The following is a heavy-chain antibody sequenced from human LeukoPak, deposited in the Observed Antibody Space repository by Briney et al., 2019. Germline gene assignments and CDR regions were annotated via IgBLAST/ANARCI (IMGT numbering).Heavy chain of an antibody. CDR3: ARSSQGIDAFDI. CDR2: ISPSGGST. D-gene: IGHD6-6*01. Sequence: GASVKVSCKASGYTFTSYYMHWVRQAPGQGLEWMGIISPSGGSTSYAQKFQGRVTMTRDTSTSTVYMELSSLRSEDTAVYYCARSSQGIDAFDIWGQGTMVTVSS. J-gene: IGHJ3*02. CDR1: GYTFTSYY. V-gene: IGHV1-46*01.